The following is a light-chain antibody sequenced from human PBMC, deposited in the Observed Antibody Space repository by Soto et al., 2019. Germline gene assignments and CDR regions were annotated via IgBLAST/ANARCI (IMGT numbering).Light chain of an antibody. CDR1: SSDVGGYNY. CDR3: CSYAGSYTWV. CDR2: DVT. J-gene: IGLJ3*02. V-gene: IGLV2-11*01. Sequence: QSALTQPRSVSASPGQSVAISCTGTSSDVGGYNYVSWYQQHPGKAPKLMIYDVTTRPSGVPDRFSGSKSGNTASLTISGLQAEDEADYYCCSYAGSYTWVFGGGTKLTVL.